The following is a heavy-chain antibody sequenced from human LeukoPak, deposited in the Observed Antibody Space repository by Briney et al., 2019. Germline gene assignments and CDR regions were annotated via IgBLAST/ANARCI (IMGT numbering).Heavy chain of an antibody. V-gene: IGHV4-4*07. CDR3: ARDPGPPRLAFDI. J-gene: IGHJ3*02. D-gene: IGHD6-19*01. CDR1: GGSISSYY. Sequence: SETLSLTCTVSGGSISSYYWSWIRQPAGKGLEWIVRIYTSGSTNYNPSLKSRVTISVDKSKNQFSLKLSSVTAADTAVYYCARDPGPPRLAFDIWGQGTMVTVSS. CDR2: IYTSGST.